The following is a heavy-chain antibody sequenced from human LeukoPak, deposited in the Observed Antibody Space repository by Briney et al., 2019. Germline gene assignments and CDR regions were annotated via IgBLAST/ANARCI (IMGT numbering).Heavy chain of an antibody. CDR2: ISYDGSKK. CDR3: AKDLVGATFGYFDY. D-gene: IGHD1-26*01. CDR1: GFTFSSYG. V-gene: IGHV3-30*18. J-gene: IGHJ4*02. Sequence: GGSLRLSCAASGFTFSSYGMHWVRQAPGKGLEWVAVISYDGSKKYYADSVKGRFTISRDNSKNTLYLQMNSLRAEDTAVYYCAKDLVGATFGYFDYWGQGTLVTVSS.